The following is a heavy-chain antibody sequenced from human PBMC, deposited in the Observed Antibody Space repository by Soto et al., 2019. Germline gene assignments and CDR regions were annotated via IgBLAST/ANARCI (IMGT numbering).Heavy chain of an antibody. CDR3: ARRTTLVTPTDAFAI. J-gene: IGHJ3*02. D-gene: IGHD4-17*01. V-gene: IGHV4-39*01. Sequence: QLQLQESGPGLVKPSETLSLTCTVSGGSISSSSYYWGWIRQPPGKGLEWIGSIYYSGSTYYNPSLKSRVTISVDTSKNQFSLKLSSVTAADTAVYYCARRTTLVTPTDAFAIWGQGTMVTVSS. CDR1: GGSISSSSYY. CDR2: IYYSGST.